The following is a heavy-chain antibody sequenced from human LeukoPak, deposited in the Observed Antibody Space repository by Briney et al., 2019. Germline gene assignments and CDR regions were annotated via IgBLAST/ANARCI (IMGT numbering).Heavy chain of an antibody. CDR2: IYYSGST. V-gene: IGHV4-39*01. Sequence: SETLSLTCTVSGGSISSSSYSWGWIRQPPGKGLEWIGSIYYSGSTYYNPSLKSRVTISVDTSKNQFSLKLSSVTAADTAVYYCARMGDYYYMDVWGKGTTVTVSS. J-gene: IGHJ6*03. CDR1: GGSISSSSYS. CDR3: ARMGDYYYMDV.